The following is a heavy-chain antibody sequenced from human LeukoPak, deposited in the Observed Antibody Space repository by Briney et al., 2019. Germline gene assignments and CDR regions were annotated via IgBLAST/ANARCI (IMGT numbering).Heavy chain of an antibody. D-gene: IGHD3-22*01. Sequence: GGSLRLSCAASGFTFSSYGMHWVRQAPGKGLEWVGRIKSKSDGGATDYAAPVKDRFAISRDDSKSTLHLQVNSLKTEDTAVYYCTASHYYDSSGYITQANFDYWGQGTLVTVSS. J-gene: IGHJ4*02. CDR2: IKSKSDGGAT. CDR3: TASHYYDSSGYITQANFDY. CDR1: GFTFSSYG. V-gene: IGHV3-15*01.